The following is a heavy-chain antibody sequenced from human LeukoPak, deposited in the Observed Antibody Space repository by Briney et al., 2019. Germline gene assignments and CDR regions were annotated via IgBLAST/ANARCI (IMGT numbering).Heavy chain of an antibody. CDR2: INHSGST. CDR3: ARGRGSYPALYYYYYYMDV. Sequence: PSETLSLTCAVYGGSFSGYYWSWIRQPPGKGLEWIGEINHSGSTNYNPSLKSRVTISVDTPKNQFSLKLSSVTAADTAVYYCARGRGSYPALYYYYYYMDVWGKGTTVTVSS. CDR1: GGSFSGYY. V-gene: IGHV4-34*01. J-gene: IGHJ6*03. D-gene: IGHD1-26*01.